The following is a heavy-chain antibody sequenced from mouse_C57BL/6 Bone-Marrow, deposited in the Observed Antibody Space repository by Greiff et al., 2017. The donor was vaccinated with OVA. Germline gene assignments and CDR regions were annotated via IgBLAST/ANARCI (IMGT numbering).Heavy chain of an antibody. J-gene: IGHJ2*01. CDR2: ISSGSSTI. Sequence: VQLQQSGGGLVKPGGSLKLSCAASGFTFSDYGMHWVRQAPEKGLEWVAYISSGSSTIYYADTVKGRFTISRDNAKNTLFLQMTSLRSEDTAMYYCARGRYFDYWGQGTTLTVSS. V-gene: IGHV5-17*01. CDR1: GFTFSDYG. CDR3: ARGRYFDY.